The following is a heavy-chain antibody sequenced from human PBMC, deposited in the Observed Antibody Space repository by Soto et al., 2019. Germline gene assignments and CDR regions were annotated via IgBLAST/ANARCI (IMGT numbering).Heavy chain of an antibody. V-gene: IGHV3-30-3*01. CDR3: ARETRDSFDY. Sequence: QVQLVESGGGVVQPGRSLRLSCAASGFTFSSYAMHWVRQAPGKGLEWVAVISYDGSNKYYADSVKGRFTISRDNSKNTLYLQMNSLRAEDTAVYYCARETRDSFDYWGQGTLVTVSS. CDR2: ISYDGSNK. CDR1: GFTFSSYA. J-gene: IGHJ4*02. D-gene: IGHD3-3*01.